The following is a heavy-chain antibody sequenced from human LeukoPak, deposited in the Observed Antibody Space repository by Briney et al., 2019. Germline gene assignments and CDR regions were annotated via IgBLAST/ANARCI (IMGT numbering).Heavy chain of an antibody. J-gene: IGHJ6*02. D-gene: IGHD4/OR15-4a*01. CDR1: GGSISGFY. V-gene: IGHV4-4*09. Sequence: SETLSLTCTVSGGSISGFYWSWIRQPPGKGLEWIGYIYTSGSSKYNPSLKGRVTISVDTSKNQFSLKLYSVTAADTAVYYCAREDPQTRVPEGMDVWGQGTTVTVSS. CDR3: AREDPQTRVPEGMDV. CDR2: IYTSGSS.